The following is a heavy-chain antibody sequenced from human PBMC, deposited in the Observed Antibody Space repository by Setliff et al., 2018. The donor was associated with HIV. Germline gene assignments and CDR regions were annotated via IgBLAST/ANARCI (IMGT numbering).Heavy chain of an antibody. CDR1: GFTFSSYS. D-gene: IGHD5-12*01. J-gene: IGHJ4*02. CDR3: ARGQGAYSGYDYDY. Sequence: PGGSLRLSCAASGFTFSSYSMNWVRQAPGKGLEWVSSISSSSSYIYYADSVKGRFTISRDNAKNSLYLQMNSLRAEDTAVYYCARGQGAYSGYDYDYWGQGALVTVSS. CDR2: ISSSSSYI. V-gene: IGHV3-21*01.